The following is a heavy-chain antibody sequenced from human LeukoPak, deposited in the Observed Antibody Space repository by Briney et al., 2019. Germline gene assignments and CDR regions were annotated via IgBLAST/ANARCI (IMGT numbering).Heavy chain of an antibody. Sequence: GGSLRLSCASSGFTFDDYAMHWVRQAPGKGLEWISGINWNSGNTGYEYSVEGRFTISRGNAKNSVYLQMNSLRAEDTALYYCAKDIGAAAAGTIFDYWGQGTLVTVSS. D-gene: IGHD6-13*01. CDR2: INWNSGNT. CDR3: AKDIGAAAAGTIFDY. CDR1: GFTFDDYA. J-gene: IGHJ4*01. V-gene: IGHV3-9*01.